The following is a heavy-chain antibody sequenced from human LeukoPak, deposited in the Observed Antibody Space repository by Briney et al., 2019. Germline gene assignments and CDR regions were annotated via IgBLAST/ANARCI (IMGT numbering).Heavy chain of an antibody. CDR1: GGTFSSYA. V-gene: IGHV1-69*13. D-gene: IGHD6-13*01. CDR3: ARGGGYSSSSEVRY. J-gene: IGHJ4*02. CDR2: IIPIFGTA. Sequence: SVKVSCKASGGTFSSYAISWVRQAPGQGLEWMGGIIPIFGTANYAQKFQGRVTITADESTSTAYMGLSSLRSEDTAVYYCARGGGYSSSSEVRYWGQGTLVTVSS.